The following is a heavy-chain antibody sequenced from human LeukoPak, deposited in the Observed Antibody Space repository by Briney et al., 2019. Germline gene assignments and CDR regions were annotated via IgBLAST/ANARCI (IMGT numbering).Heavy chain of an antibody. J-gene: IGHJ4*02. CDR1: GFTLNHYA. Sequence: PGGSLRLSCAASGFTLNHYAVSWVRQAPEKGLEWVSSISGRGDRTLYADSVRGRFTISGDFSKNTLYLQMNGLRAEDTAVYFCARSVTSLFYYFDYWGQGSLVTVSS. CDR3: ARSVTSLFYYFDY. V-gene: IGHV3-23*01. CDR2: ISGRGDRT. D-gene: IGHD4-17*01.